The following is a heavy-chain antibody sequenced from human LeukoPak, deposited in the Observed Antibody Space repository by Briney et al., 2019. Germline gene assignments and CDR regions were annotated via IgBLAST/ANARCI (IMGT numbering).Heavy chain of an antibody. Sequence: GGSLRLSCAASGFTFSNFGMHWVRDAPGKGVEWGAVISYDGSNKYFADSVKGRFTISRDNSKNTLYLQMNSLRAEDTAVYYCAKAALPYCSGGTCYYFDYWGQGTLVTVSS. D-gene: IGHD2-15*01. V-gene: IGHV3-30*18. CDR3: AKAALPYCSGGTCYYFDY. CDR1: GFTFSNFG. CDR2: ISYDGSNK. J-gene: IGHJ4*02.